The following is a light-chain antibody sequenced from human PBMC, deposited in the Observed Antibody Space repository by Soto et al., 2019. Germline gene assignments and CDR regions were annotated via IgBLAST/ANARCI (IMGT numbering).Light chain of an antibody. CDR2: SAS. Sequence: IHLPQSPSSLSASVGARVTITCRASQGIRTYLAWYQQKPGKAPKLLIYSASTLQSGVPSRFSGSGSGTDFTLTISILQPEYFAVYFCQQYNNWPSFGQGTRLENK. V-gene: IGKV1-9*01. CDR1: QGIRTY. J-gene: IGKJ5*01. CDR3: QQYNNWPS.